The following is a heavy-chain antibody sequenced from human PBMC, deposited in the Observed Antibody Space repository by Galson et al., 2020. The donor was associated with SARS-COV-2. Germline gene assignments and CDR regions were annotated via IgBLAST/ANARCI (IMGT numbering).Heavy chain of an antibody. V-gene: IGHV3-30*04. CDR3: ARDHYDSSGYSEGFDY. J-gene: IGHJ4*02. CDR1: GFTFSSYA. D-gene: IGHD3-22*01. Sequence: GGSLRLSCAASGFTFSSYAMHWVRQAPGKGLEWVAVISYDGSNKYYADSVKGRFTISRDNSKNTLYLQMNSLRAEDTVVYYCARDHYDSSGYSEGFDYWGQGTLVTVSS. CDR2: ISYDGSNK.